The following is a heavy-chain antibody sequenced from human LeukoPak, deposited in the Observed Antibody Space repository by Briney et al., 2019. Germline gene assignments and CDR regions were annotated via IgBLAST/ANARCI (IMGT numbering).Heavy chain of an antibody. D-gene: IGHD3-3*01. CDR3: AKEPYDFWSGYPDY. Sequence: GGSLRLSCAASGFTFSSYGMHWVRQAPGKGPEWVAVISYDGSNKYYADSVKGRFTISRDNSKNTLYLQMNSLRAEDTAVYYCAKEPYDFWSGYPDYWGQGTLVTVSS. CDR2: ISYDGSNK. CDR1: GFTFSSYG. J-gene: IGHJ4*02. V-gene: IGHV3-30*18.